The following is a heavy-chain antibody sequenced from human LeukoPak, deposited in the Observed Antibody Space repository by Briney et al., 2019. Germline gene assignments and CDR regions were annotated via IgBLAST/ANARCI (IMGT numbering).Heavy chain of an antibody. Sequence: SETLSLTCTVSGDSISSGDYYWSWIRQPPGKGLEWIGYIYFSGTTYYNPSLKSRVTISMDTSKNQFSLRLSSVTAADTAVYYCARASGYKNPFDYWGQGTLVTVSS. V-gene: IGHV4-30-4*01. CDR1: GDSISSGDYY. J-gene: IGHJ4*02. CDR2: IYFSGTT. CDR3: ARASGYKNPFDY. D-gene: IGHD1-1*01.